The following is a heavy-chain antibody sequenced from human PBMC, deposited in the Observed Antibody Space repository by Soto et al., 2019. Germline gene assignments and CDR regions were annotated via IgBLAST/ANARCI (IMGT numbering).Heavy chain of an antibody. CDR3: AKDLSSSWYLGYYYGMDV. J-gene: IGHJ6*02. CDR2: ISWDGGST. CDR1: GVTFEDYT. Sequence: GGSLGLSCAASGVTFEDYTMHWVRQAPGKGLEWVSLISWDGGSTYYADSVKGRFTISRDNSKNSLYLQMNSLRTEDTALYYCAKDLSSSWYLGYYYGMDVWGQGTTVTVSS. D-gene: IGHD6-13*01. V-gene: IGHV3-43*01.